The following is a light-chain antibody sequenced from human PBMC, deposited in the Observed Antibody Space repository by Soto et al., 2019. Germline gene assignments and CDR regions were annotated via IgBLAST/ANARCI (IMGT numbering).Light chain of an antibody. V-gene: IGKV1-8*01. J-gene: IGKJ1*01. CDR2: AAS. CDR1: QGISSY. Sequence: AIRMTQSPSSFSASTGDRVTITCRASQGISSYLAWYQQKPGKAPKLLIYAASTLQSGVPSRFSCSGSGTEFTLTISGLQSEDFATYYCQQYYSYPRTFGQGTKVEIK. CDR3: QQYYSYPRT.